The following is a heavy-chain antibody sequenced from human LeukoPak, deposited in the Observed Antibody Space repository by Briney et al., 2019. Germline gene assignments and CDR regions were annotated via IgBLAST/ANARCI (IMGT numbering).Heavy chain of an antibody. CDR2: IGGGGTNT. J-gene: IGHJ6*02. V-gene: IGHV3-23*01. CDR3: AKGWSDV. CDR1: GISVSSYV. Sequence: PGGSLRLSCVASGISVSSYVMSWVRQAPGKGLEWVSGIGGGGTNTYYADSAKGRFTISRDSSENTLLLQMGSLRAEDTAVYYCAKGWSDVWGQGTTVTVSS. D-gene: IGHD2-15*01.